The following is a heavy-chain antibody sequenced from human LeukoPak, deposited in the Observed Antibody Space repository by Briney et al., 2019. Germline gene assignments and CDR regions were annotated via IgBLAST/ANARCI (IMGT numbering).Heavy chain of an antibody. CDR1: AFTFGDYA. J-gene: IGHJ4*02. CDR3: TSGGYSYGFYFDY. V-gene: IGHV3-49*04. CDR2: IRGKAYGGTT. D-gene: IGHD5-18*01. Sequence: GGSLRLSCTASAFTFGDYAMSWVRQAPGKGLEWVGFIRGKAYGGTTEYAASVKGRFTISRGDSKSIAYLQMNSLKTEDTAVYYCTSGGYSYGFYFDYWGQGTLVTVSS.